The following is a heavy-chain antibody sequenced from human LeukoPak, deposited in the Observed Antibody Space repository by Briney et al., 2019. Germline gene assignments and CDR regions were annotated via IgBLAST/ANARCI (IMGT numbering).Heavy chain of an antibody. J-gene: IGHJ4*02. CDR2: VKYDGSEK. CDR3: ARAPREWLLGYYFDY. Sequence: GGSLRLSCAASGFTFSTYWMSWARQAPGKGLEWVANVKYDGSEKYYVDSVNGRFTISRDNAKNSLYLQMNRLRAEDTAVYYCARAPREWLLGYYFDYWGQGTLVTVSS. CDR1: GFTFSTYW. V-gene: IGHV3-7*01. D-gene: IGHD3-3*01.